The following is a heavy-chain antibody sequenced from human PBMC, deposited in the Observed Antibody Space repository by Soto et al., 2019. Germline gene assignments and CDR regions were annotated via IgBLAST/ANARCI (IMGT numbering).Heavy chain of an antibody. CDR3: ARRWITMVRGYYYYYMDV. J-gene: IGHJ6*03. Sequence: SETLSLTCTVSGGSISSGGYYWSWIRQHPGKGLEWIGYIYYSGSTYYNPSLKSRVTISVDTSKNQFSLKLSSVTAADTAVYYCARRWITMVRGYYYYYMDVWGQGTLVTVSS. CDR1: GGSISSGGYY. CDR2: IYYSGST. V-gene: IGHV4-31*03. D-gene: IGHD3-10*01.